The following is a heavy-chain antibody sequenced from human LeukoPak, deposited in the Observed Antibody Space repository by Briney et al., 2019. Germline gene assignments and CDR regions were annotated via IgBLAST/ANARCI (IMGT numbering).Heavy chain of an antibody. CDR1: GYTFTSYY. V-gene: IGHV1-46*01. CDR3: ARGVGYCSSTSCYYYYGMDV. D-gene: IGHD2-2*01. Sequence: ASVKVSCKASGYTFTSYYMHWVRQAPGQGLEWMGIINPSGGSTSYAQKFQGRVTMTRNTSISTAYMELSSLRSEDTAVYYCARGVGYCSSTSCYYYYGMDVWGQGTTVTVSS. J-gene: IGHJ6*02. CDR2: INPSGGST.